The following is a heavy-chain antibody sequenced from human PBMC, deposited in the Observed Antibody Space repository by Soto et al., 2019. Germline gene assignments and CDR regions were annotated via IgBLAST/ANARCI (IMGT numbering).Heavy chain of an antibody. V-gene: IGHV1-18*01. Sequence: QGQLVQSEAEVKKPGASVKVSCKASGYTFTRYGISWVRQAPGQGLEWMGWISGYNGDTNYAQKFQGRVIMTIDTSTGTAFMELRSLTSDATAVYYCAKNGQPPYYYCGLDVWGQGTTVTVSS. CDR3: AKNGQPPYYYCGLDV. J-gene: IGHJ6*02. CDR2: ISGYNGDT. D-gene: IGHD2-8*01. CDR1: GYTFTRYG.